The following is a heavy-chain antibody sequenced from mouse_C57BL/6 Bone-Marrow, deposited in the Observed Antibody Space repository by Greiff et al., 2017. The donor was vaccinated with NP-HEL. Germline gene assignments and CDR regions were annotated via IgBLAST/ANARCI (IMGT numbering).Heavy chain of an antibody. V-gene: IGHV14-2*01. D-gene: IGHD1-1*01. Sequence: EVKLMESGAELVKPGASVKLSCTASGFNIKDYYMHWVKQRTEQGLEWIGRIDPEDGETKYAPKFQGKATITADTSSNTAYLQLSSLTSEDTAVYYCARYYGSSSPYYAMDYWGQGTSVTVSS. CDR1: GFNIKDYY. CDR3: ARYYGSSSPYYAMDY. J-gene: IGHJ4*01. CDR2: IDPEDGET.